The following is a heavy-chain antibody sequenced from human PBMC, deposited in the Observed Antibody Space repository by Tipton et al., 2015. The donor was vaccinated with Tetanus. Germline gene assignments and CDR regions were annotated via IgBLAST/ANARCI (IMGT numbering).Heavy chain of an antibody. V-gene: IGHV4-39*02. J-gene: IGHJ4*02. D-gene: IGHD1-7*01. CDR1: GASISNNFFY. CDR3: SSGSGTAISED. CDR2: IHFGGDT. Sequence: TLSLTFTVSGASISNNFFYWGWIRQSPGRGLEWIGTIHFGGDTAYNPSLRSRVTISVDTSRNHVSLKMTSVTAADTALYYCSSGSGTAISEDWGQGTLVTVSS.